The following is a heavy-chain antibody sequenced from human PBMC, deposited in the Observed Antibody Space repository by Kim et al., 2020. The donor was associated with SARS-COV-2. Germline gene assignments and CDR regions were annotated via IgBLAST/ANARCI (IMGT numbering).Heavy chain of an antibody. D-gene: IGHD6-19*01. J-gene: IGHJ4*01. CDR3: ARGRRSGWPVNGPLDY. CDR2: IYYSGST. Sequence: SETLSLTCTVSGGSISSYYWSWIRQPPGKGLEWIGYIYYSGSTNYNPSLKSRVIISADTTKNQFSRKLSSVTAADTAAYYCARGRRSGWPVNGPLDYWGQGTLVTVSS. V-gene: IGHV4-59*01. CDR1: GGSISSYY.